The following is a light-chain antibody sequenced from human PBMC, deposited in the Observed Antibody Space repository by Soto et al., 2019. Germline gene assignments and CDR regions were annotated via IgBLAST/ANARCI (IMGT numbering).Light chain of an antibody. CDR3: QQYNNWPQT. Sequence: EIVMTQFPATLSVSPGERATLSCRASQSVSSKLAWHQQKPGQAPRLLIYGTSTRATGIPARFSGSGSGTEFTLTISSLQSEDFAVYYCQQYNNWPQTFGQGTKVDIK. CDR2: GTS. CDR1: QSVSSK. J-gene: IGKJ1*01. V-gene: IGKV3-15*01.